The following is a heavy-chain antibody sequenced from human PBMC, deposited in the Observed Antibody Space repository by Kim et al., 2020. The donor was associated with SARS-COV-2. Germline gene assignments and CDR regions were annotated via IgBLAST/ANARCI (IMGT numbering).Heavy chain of an antibody. CDR2: T. D-gene: IGHD2-15*01. CDR3: ARTPQGGGFDY. J-gene: IGHJ4*02. Sequence: TSYAQKFPGRVTMTRDTSTSTVYMELSSLRSEDTAVYYCARTPQGGGFDYWGQGTLVTVSS. V-gene: IGHV1-46*01.